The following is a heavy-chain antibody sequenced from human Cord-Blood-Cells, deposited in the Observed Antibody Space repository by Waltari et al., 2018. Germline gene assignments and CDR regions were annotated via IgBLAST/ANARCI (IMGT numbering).Heavy chain of an antibody. Sequence: QVQLQQWGAGLLKPSETLSLTCAVYGGSFSGYYWSWLRPPPGKGLEWIGEINHSGRTNYNQSLKSRVTISVDTSKNQFSLKLSSVTAADTAVYYCARGLRFGELLSRHFDYWGQGTLVTVSS. D-gene: IGHD3-10*01. V-gene: IGHV4-34*01. CDR2: INHSGRT. CDR3: ARGLRFGELLSRHFDY. CDR1: GGSFSGYY. J-gene: IGHJ4*02.